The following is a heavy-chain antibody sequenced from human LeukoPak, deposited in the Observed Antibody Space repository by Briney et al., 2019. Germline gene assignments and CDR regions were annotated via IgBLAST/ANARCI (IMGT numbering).Heavy chain of an antibody. CDR3: AKWPEGAMDYFDY. J-gene: IGHJ4*02. Sequence: GGSLRLSCEASGFTFGNYAMNWVRQAPVKGLEWVSAISGDGTRTYYADSVKGRFTISRDNSKNTLYLEMSSLRVEDTAIYYCAKWPEGAMDYFDYWGQGTLVTVSS. CDR1: GFTFGNYA. D-gene: IGHD3-16*01. CDR2: ISGDGTRT. V-gene: IGHV3-23*01.